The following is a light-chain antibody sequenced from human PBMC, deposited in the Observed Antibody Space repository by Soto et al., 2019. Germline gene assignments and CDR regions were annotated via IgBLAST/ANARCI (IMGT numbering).Light chain of an antibody. Sequence: EIELTQSPCTLSLSPGERATLSCRASRSFASSYLAWYQQRPGQAPRLLIYAASNRATGIPDRFSGSGSGTDFTLTISRLAPEDFAVYCCQQYGSSGTFGQGTKVDIK. J-gene: IGKJ1*01. CDR3: QQYGSSGT. V-gene: IGKV3-20*01. CDR2: AAS. CDR1: RSFASSY.